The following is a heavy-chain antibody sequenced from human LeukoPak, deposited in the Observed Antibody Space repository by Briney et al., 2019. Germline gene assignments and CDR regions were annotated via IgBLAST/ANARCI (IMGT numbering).Heavy chain of an antibody. J-gene: IGHJ4*02. CDR2: IHYSGST. CDR3: VRDRELAY. Sequence: SETLSLTCTVSGGSISDYYWSWIRQPPGKGLEWIGYIHYSGSTNYNPSLKSRVTISVDTSKNQFSLKLSSVTAADTAVYYCVRDRELAYWGQGILVTVSS. V-gene: IGHV4-59*01. D-gene: IGHD1-1*01. CDR1: GGSISDYY.